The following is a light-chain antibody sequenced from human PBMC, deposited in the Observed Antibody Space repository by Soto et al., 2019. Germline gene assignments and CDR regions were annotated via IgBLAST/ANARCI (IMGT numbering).Light chain of an antibody. CDR2: AAS. CDR1: ETISTF. J-gene: IGKJ5*01. V-gene: IGKV1-39*01. Sequence: IQLTQSPSSLSASVGDRVTMTCRASETISTFLNWYQHKPGKAPKLLISAASRLQSGVPPRFSGSGSGTDFTLTINSLRPEDFASYYCQQSYSSSPITFGPVGLMEI. CDR3: QQSYSSSPIT.